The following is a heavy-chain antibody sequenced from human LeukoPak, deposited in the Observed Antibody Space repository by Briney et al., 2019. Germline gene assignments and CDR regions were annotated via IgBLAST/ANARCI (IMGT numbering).Heavy chain of an antibody. V-gene: IGHV3-21*01. CDR2: ISSSSSYI. D-gene: IGHD5-24*01. CDR3: VRVEMAAILDI. Sequence: GALGLSLAASGIHFSNHGLKWGRPAPGKGVGWGSSISSSSSYIYYADSVKGRFTISRDNAKNSLFLQMNSLRAEDTAVYYCVRVEMAAILDIWGLGTMVTVSS. CDR1: GIHFSNHG. J-gene: IGHJ3*02.